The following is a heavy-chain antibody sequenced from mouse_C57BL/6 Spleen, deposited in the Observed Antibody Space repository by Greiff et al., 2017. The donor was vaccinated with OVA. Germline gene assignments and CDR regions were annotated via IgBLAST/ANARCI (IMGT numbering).Heavy chain of an antibody. Sequence: EVHLVESEGGLVQPGSSMKLSCTASGFTFSDYYMAWVRQVPEKGLEWVANINYDGSSTYYLDSLKSRFIISRDNAKNILYLQMSSLKSEDTATYYCARDPFPIYYDYSGGFDVWGTGTTVTVSS. D-gene: IGHD2-4*01. CDR3: ARDPFPIYYDYSGGFDV. CDR2: INYDGSST. J-gene: IGHJ1*03. CDR1: GFTFSDYY. V-gene: IGHV5-16*01.